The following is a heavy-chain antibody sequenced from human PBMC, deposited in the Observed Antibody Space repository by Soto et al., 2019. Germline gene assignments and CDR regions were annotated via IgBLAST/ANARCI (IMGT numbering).Heavy chain of an antibody. V-gene: IGHV4-4*07. CDR1: GDSISGYY. D-gene: IGHD3-22*01. Sequence: PSETLSLTCTVSGDSISGYYWTWIRQPAGKGLEWIGRIYSSGITNFNPSLKGRVTMSVDTPKNQFSLKVNSVTAADTAVYYCARIYDSSGYSEFDYWGQGTLVTVSS. CDR2: IYSSGIT. J-gene: IGHJ4*02. CDR3: ARIYDSSGYSEFDY.